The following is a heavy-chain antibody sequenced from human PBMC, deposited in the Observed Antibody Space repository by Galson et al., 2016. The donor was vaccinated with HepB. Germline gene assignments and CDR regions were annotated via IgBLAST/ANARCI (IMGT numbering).Heavy chain of an antibody. Sequence: SLRLSCAASGFTVSGTYMSWARQAPGKGLQWVSSPFSSGASFYTESLRGRFTVSRDTSTNTLYLQMNSLRADDSAVYYCEAYSDPFDVWGQGTVVTV. CDR2: PFSSGAS. CDR3: EAYSDPFDV. V-gene: IGHV3-53*01. CDR1: GFTVSGTY. D-gene: IGHD3-16*01. J-gene: IGHJ3*01.